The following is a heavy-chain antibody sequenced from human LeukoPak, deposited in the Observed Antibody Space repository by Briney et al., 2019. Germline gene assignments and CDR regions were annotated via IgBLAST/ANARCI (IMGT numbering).Heavy chain of an antibody. CDR2: ISAYNGNT. V-gene: IGHV1-18*04. J-gene: IGHJ6*04. CDR3: ARTLWFGEFRNYYYGMDV. Sequence: GASVRVSCKASGYTFTSYGISWVRQAPGQGLEWMGLISAYNGNTNYAQKLQGRVTMTTDTSTSTAYMELRSLRSDDTAVYYCARTLWFGEFRNYYYGMDVWGKGTTVTVSS. D-gene: IGHD3-10*01. CDR1: GYTFTSYG.